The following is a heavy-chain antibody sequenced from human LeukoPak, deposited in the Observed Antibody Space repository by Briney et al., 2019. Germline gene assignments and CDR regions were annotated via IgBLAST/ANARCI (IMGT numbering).Heavy chain of an antibody. V-gene: IGHV4-59*01. CDR3: ATSIGWPNVFDH. D-gene: IGHD2-21*01. J-gene: IGHJ4*02. CDR2: FYHTGST. Sequence: SETLSLTCTVSGGSITTYYWTWIRQTPDKGLQFIGSFYHTGSTNCNPSLESAVTISEDTSKNQISLELRSVTAADTAVYYCATSIGWPNVFDHWGQGILVTVSS. CDR1: GGSITTYY.